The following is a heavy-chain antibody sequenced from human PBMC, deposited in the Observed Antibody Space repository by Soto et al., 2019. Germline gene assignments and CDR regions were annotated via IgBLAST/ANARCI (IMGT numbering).Heavy chain of an antibody. J-gene: IGHJ5*02. CDR3: AGYSITIFGVVPPGFDP. Sequence: LSLTCTVSGGSISSGGYYWSWIRQHPGKGLEWIGYIYYSGSTYYNPSLKSRVTISVDTSKNQFSLKLSSVTAADTAVYYCAGYSITIFGVVPPGFDPWGQGTLVTVSS. CDR2: IYYSGST. D-gene: IGHD3-3*01. V-gene: IGHV4-31*03. CDR1: GGSISSGGYY.